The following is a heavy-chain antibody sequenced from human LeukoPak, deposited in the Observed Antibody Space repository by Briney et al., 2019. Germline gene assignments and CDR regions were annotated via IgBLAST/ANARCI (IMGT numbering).Heavy chain of an antibody. J-gene: IGHJ3*02. V-gene: IGHV4-61*02. D-gene: IGHD3-16*01. CDR1: GGSIRSANYY. CDR3: ARDMSESDAFGI. Sequence: SETLSLTCTVSGGSIRSANYYWSWIRQPAAKGLEWMGRIDRSGNTNYNPSLKSRVTISIDTSKNQFSLTLSSVSATDMAVYFCARDMSESDAFGIWGQGTTVTVSS. CDR2: IDRSGNT.